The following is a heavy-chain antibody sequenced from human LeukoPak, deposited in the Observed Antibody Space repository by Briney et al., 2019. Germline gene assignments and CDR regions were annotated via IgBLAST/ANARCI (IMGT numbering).Heavy chain of an antibody. V-gene: IGHV3-7*01. D-gene: IGHD3-16*01. J-gene: IGHJ4*02. CDR2: IKLDGNEK. CDR3: TRGGRLFDY. CDR1: GFTFSSYW. Sequence: GSLRLSCAASGFTFSSYWMSWVRQAPGKGLKWVANIKLDGNEKYYVDSVKGRFTISRDNAKNSLSLQMNSLRAEDTAVYYCTRGGRLFDYWGQGTLVTVSS.